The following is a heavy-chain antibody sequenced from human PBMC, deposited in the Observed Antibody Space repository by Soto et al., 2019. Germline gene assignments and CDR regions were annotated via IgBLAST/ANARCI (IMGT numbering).Heavy chain of an antibody. Sequence: QITLKESGPTLVKPTQTLTLTCAFSGFSLSSTGVSVGWIRQPPGKALEWLALIYWDDDKRYSPSLKSRLTISKDPSKIQVVLTMTNVDPGDTATYYCAHSLYAILTVTGYWYCFDYWGQGTLVTVSS. J-gene: IGHJ4*02. CDR3: AHSLYAILTVTGYWYCFDY. V-gene: IGHV2-5*02. CDR2: IYWDDDK. D-gene: IGHD3-9*01. CDR1: GFSLSSTGVS.